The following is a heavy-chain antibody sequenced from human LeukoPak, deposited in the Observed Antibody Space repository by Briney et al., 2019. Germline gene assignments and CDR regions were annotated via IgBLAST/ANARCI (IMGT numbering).Heavy chain of an antibody. D-gene: IGHD4-23*01. CDR1: GDSTTNYY. J-gene: IGHJ2*01. V-gene: IGHV4-59*01. CDR2: VYKNGHL. CDR3: ARDSETTVVNWYFDL. Sequence: PSETLSLTCSVSGDSTTNYYCSWIRQSPGKGLEWLAYVYKNGHLDYNPSLRSRVTVSVDRSKTQFSLRLRSVTAADTAVYYCARDSETTVVNWYFDLWGRGTLVTVSS.